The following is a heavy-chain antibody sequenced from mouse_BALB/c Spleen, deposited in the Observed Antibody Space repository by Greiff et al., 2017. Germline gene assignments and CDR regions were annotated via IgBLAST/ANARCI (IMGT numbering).Heavy chain of an antibody. V-gene: IGHV14-3*02. CDR2: IDPANGNT. J-gene: IGHJ2*01. CDR3: ARFFGLSYYFDY. Sequence: EVQLQQSGAELVKPGASVKLSCTASGFNIKDSYMHWVKQRPEQGLEWIGRIDPANGNTKYDPKFQGKATITADTSSNTAYLQLSSLTSEDTAVYYCARFFGLSYYFDYWGQGTTLTVSS. CDR1: GFNIKDSY. D-gene: IGHD3-1*01.